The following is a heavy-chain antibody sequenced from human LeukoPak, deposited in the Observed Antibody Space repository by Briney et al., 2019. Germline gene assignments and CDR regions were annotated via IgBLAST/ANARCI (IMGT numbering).Heavy chain of an antibody. D-gene: IGHD5-18*01. CDR2: IYYSGST. J-gene: IGHJ4*02. CDR1: GGSISSGDYY. CDR3: AVKIQLWSYFDY. V-gene: IGHV4-30-4*08. Sequence: PSETLSLTCTVSGGSISSGDYYWSWIRQPPGKGLEWIGYIYYSGSTYYNPSLKSRVTISVDTSKNQFSLKLSSVTAADTAVYYCAVKIQLWSYFDYWGQGTLVTVSS.